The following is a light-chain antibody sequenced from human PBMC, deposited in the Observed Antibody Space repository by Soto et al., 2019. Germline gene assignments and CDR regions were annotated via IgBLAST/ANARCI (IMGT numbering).Light chain of an antibody. Sequence: QSVLTQPPSASGSPGQSVTISCTGTSSDVGGYSAVSWYQLHPGKAPKRMVYEVSKRPSGVPDRFSGSKSGNTASLTVSGLQAEDEADYYCSSYAGSNNYVFGSGTKFTVL. J-gene: IGLJ1*01. CDR2: EVS. V-gene: IGLV2-8*01. CDR1: SSDVGGYSA. CDR3: SSYAGSNNYV.